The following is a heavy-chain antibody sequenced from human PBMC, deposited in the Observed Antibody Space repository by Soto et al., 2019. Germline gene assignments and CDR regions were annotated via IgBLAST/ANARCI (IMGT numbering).Heavy chain of an antibody. D-gene: IGHD6-13*01. J-gene: IGHJ2*01. V-gene: IGHV3-11*05. Sequence: QVQLVESGGGLVKPGGSLRLSCAASGFTFSDYYMSWLRQAPGKGLEWVSYINSSSSYTNYADSVKGRFTNSRDNAKNSLYLQMNSLRAEDTAIYYCARIIAAAGGRRYFDLWGRGTLVTVSS. CDR1: GFTFSDYY. CDR3: ARIIAAAGGRRYFDL. CDR2: INSSSSYT.